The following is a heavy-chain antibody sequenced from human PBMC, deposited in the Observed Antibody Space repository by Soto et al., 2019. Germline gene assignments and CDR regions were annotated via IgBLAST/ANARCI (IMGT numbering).Heavy chain of an antibody. CDR2: IIPIFGTA. J-gene: IGHJ4*02. CDR1: GGTFSSYA. CDR3: ARVGRYYDSRGYYYFDY. V-gene: IGHV1-69*06. D-gene: IGHD3-22*01. Sequence: QVQLVQSGAEVKKPGSSVKVSCKASGGTFSSYAISWVRQAPGQGLEWMGGIIPIFGTANYAQKFQGRVTITADKSTSTAYMELSSLRSEDTAVYYCARVGRYYDSRGYYYFDYWGQGTLVTVSS.